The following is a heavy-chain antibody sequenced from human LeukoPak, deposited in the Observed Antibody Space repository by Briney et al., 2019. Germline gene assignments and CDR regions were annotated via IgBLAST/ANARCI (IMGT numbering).Heavy chain of an antibody. J-gene: IGHJ3*02. CDR1: GYTFTSYY. CDR2: INPSGGST. CDR3: ARDLGAYCGGDCYYDAFDI. D-gene: IGHD2-21*02. Sequence: ASVKVSCKASGYTFTSYYMHWVRQAPGQGLEWMGIINPSGGSTTYAQKFQGRVTMTRDTSTSTVYMELSSLRSEDTAVYYCARDLGAYCGGDCYYDAFDIWGQGTMVIVSS. V-gene: IGHV1-46*01.